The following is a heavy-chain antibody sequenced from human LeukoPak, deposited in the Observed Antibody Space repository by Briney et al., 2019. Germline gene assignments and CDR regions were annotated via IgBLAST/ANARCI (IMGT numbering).Heavy chain of an antibody. CDR2: ISSSSSYI. CDR3: ARDGRYYDILTGYNLDY. D-gene: IGHD3-9*01. CDR1: GFTFSSYA. Sequence: GGSLRLSCAASGFTFSSYAMNWVRQAPGKGLEWVSSISSSSSYIYYADSVKGRFTISRDNANNSLYLQMNSLRAEDTAVYYCARDGRYYDILTGYNLDYWGQGTLVTVSS. J-gene: IGHJ4*02. V-gene: IGHV3-21*01.